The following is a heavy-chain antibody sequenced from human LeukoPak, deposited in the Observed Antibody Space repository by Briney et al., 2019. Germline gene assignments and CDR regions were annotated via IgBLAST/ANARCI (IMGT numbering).Heavy chain of an antibody. CDR1: GFTFSSYA. J-gene: IGHJ4*02. CDR3: ARDRTRMVPRMVTVDY. Sequence: GGSLRLSCAASGFTFSSYAMRWVRQAPGKGLEWVAVISYDGSNKYYADSVKGRFTISRDNSKNTLYLQMNSLRAEDTAVYYCARDRTRMVPRMVTVDYWGQGTLVTVSS. V-gene: IGHV3-30-3*01. CDR2: ISYDGSNK. D-gene: IGHD2-21*02.